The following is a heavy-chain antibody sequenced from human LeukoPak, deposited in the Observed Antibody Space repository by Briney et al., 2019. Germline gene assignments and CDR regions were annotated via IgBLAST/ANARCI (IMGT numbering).Heavy chain of an antibody. D-gene: IGHD3-10*01. CDR2: IYYSGST. CDR3: ARELRWFGNWFDP. Sequence: SETLSLTCTVSGGSVSSGSYYWSWIRQPPGKGLEWIGYIYYSGSTNYNPSLKSRVTISVDTSKNQFSLKLSSVTAADTAVYYCARELRWFGNWFDPWGQGTLVTVSS. CDR1: GGSVSSGSYY. J-gene: IGHJ5*02. V-gene: IGHV4-61*01.